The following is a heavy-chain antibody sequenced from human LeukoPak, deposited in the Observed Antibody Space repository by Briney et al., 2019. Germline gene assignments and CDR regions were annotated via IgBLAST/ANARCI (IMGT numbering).Heavy chain of an antibody. CDR3: ARDVKYPLVI. D-gene: IGHD2-2*01. V-gene: IGHV3-7*01. Sequence: GGSLRLSCAPSGFSFSAYRMRWVRQASGKGLEWVANINLDGSEKYYVDSVRGRFTISRDNAKNSLYLQMNSLRDEDAAVYFCARDVKYPLVIWGQGTMVTVSS. CDR1: GFSFSAYR. CDR2: INLDGSEK. J-gene: IGHJ3*02.